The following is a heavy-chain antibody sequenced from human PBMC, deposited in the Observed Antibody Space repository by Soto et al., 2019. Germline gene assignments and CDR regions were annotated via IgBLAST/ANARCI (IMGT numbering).Heavy chain of an antibody. J-gene: IGHJ6*02. V-gene: IGHV4-39*01. CDR1: GCSIRSSSYY. CDR2: IYYSGST. CDR3: ARDWSSGWWVGGSSYYGMDG. Sequence: SETLSLTCTVSGCSIRSSSYYWGWIRQPPGQGLEWIGSIYYSGSTYYNPSLKSRVTISVDTSKNQFSLKLSSVTAADTAVYYCARDWSSGWWVGGSSYYGMDGWGQGTTVTLAS. D-gene: IGHD6-19*01.